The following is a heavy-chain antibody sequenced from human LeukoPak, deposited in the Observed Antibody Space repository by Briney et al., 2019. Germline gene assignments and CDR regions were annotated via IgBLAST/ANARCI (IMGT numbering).Heavy chain of an antibody. J-gene: IGHJ4*02. CDR1: GYTFTSYG. D-gene: IGHD2-2*01. CDR2: ISAYNGNT. CDR3: ARAATLSQYQLLPPIDY. Sequence: ASVKVSCKASGYTFTSYGISWVRQAPGQGLEWMGWISAYNGNTNYAQKLQGRVTMTTDTSTSTAYMELRSLRSDDTAVYYCARAATLSQYQLLPPIDYWGQGTLVTVSS. V-gene: IGHV1-18*01.